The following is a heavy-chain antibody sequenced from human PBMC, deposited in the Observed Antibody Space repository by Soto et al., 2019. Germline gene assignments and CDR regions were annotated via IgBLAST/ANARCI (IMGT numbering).Heavy chain of an antibody. J-gene: IGHJ6*02. CDR2: IIPIFDTA. CDR1: GGTFSSYA. V-gene: IGHV1-69*13. Sequence: GPSVKVSFKTSGGTFSSYAISWVRQAPGQGLEWMGGIIPIFDTANYAQKFQGRVTITADESTSTAYMELSSLRSEDTAVYYCARHDCISTSCYYYYYYSMDVWGQGTTVTVSS. D-gene: IGHD2-2*01. CDR3: ARHDCISTSCYYYYYYSMDV.